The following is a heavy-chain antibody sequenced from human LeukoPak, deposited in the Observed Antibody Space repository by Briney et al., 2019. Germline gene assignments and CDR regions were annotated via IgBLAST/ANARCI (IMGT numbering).Heavy chain of an antibody. CDR2: MNPSAGRT. Sequence: GASVTVSCKASEYTFTRYYRHWVRQAPGQGLEGIGLMNPSAGRTIYAQKFQGRVTMTGDTSTSTVYMALSSLRSEDTAVYYCARLVGEEYIYGQTPDAFYISGQGTLVTASS. D-gene: IGHD5-18*01. CDR1: EYTFTRYY. V-gene: IGHV1-46*01. J-gene: IGHJ3*02. CDR3: ARLVGEEYIYGQTPDAFYI.